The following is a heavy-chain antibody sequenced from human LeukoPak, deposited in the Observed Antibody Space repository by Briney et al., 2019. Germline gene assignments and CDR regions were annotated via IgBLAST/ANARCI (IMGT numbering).Heavy chain of an antibody. Sequence: PGGSLRLSCAASGFTFSSYSMNWVRQAPGKGLEWVSYISSSSTIYYADSVKGRFTISRDNAKNSLYLQMNSLRAEDTAVYYCARRSSSWFDYWGQGTLVTVSS. CDR2: ISSSSTI. D-gene: IGHD6-13*01. V-gene: IGHV3-48*04. CDR1: GFTFSSYS. J-gene: IGHJ4*02. CDR3: ARRSSSWFDY.